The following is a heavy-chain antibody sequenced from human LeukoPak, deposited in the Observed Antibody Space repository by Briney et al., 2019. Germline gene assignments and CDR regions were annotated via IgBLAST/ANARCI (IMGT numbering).Heavy chain of an antibody. CDR2: IYPGDSDT. D-gene: IGHD6-6*01. V-gene: IGHV5-51*01. CDR3: ARQSSSATALDY. CDR1: GYSFTSYW. J-gene: IGHJ4*02. Sequence: TGESLKNSCKGSGYSFTSYWIGWVRQMPGKGLEWMGIIYPGDSDTRYSPSFQGQVTISADKSISTAYLQWSSLKASGTAMYYCARQSSSATALDYWGQGTLVTVSS.